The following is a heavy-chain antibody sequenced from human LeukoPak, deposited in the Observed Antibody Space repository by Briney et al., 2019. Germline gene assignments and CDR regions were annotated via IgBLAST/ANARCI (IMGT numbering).Heavy chain of an antibody. CDR1: GGSFSGYY. V-gene: IGHV4-34*01. CDR2: INHSGST. CDR3: ARDPWGFSFEY. J-gene: IGHJ4*02. Sequence: SETLSLTCAVSGGSFSGYYWTWIRQPPGKRLEWIGEINHSGSTSYNPPLESRVTISVETSKNHFSLKLSSVTPEDTAVYYCARDPWGFSFEYWGQGTLVTVSS. D-gene: IGHD7-27*01.